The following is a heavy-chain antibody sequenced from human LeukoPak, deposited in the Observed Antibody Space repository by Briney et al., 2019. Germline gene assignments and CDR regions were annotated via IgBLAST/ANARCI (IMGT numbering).Heavy chain of an antibody. D-gene: IGHD3-22*01. CDR3: ARGDVGYYDSSGYYFDY. Sequence: TSETLSLTCTVSGGSISSYYWSWIRQPPGKGLEWIGYIYYSGSTNYNPSLKSRVTISVDTSKNQFSLKLSSVTAADTAVYYCARGDVGYYDSSGYYFDYWGQGTLVTVSS. J-gene: IGHJ4*02. V-gene: IGHV4-59*01. CDR2: IYYSGST. CDR1: GGSISSYY.